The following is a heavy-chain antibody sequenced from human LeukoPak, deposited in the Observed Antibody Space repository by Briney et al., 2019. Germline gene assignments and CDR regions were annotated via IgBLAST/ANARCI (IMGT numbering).Heavy chain of an antibody. Sequence: PGGSLRLSCAASGFTFSSYSMNWARQAPGKGLEWVPYISSSSSTIYYADSVKGRFTISRDNAKNSLYLQMNSLRAEDTAVYYCAREDLDYGDPVDWGQGTLVTVSS. V-gene: IGHV3-48*04. J-gene: IGHJ4*02. CDR2: ISSSSSTI. CDR3: AREDLDYGDPVD. D-gene: IGHD4-17*01. CDR1: GFTFSSYS.